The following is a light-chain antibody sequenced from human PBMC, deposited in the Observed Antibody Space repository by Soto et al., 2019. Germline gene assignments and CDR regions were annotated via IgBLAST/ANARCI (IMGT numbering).Light chain of an antibody. CDR2: GAS. V-gene: IGKV3-15*01. Sequence: EIVMTHSPATLSVSPCERATLSCSASQSVSSNLAWYQQKPGQAPRLLIYGASTRATGIPARFSGSGSGTEFTLTISSLQSEDFAVYYCQQYNNWPLLAFGQGTKVDIK. CDR1: QSVSSN. J-gene: IGKJ1*01. CDR3: QQYNNWPLLA.